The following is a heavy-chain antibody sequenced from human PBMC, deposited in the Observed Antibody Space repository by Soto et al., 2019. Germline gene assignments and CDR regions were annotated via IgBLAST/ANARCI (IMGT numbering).Heavy chain of an antibody. D-gene: IGHD2-2*03. J-gene: IGHJ4*02. CDR1: GDPFRRYA. CDR2: IMPSLGAP. V-gene: IGHV1-69*01. Sequence: QAHLVQSGAEVKQPGSSVKVSCKASGDPFRRYAVSWVRQAPGQGLEWVGGIMPSLGAPNYAPNLPGRVTITADEFTSSVYTEMSRLRSEDTAVYYGARGVDIPPSYDFWGQGILVTVSS. CDR3: ARGVDIPPSYDF.